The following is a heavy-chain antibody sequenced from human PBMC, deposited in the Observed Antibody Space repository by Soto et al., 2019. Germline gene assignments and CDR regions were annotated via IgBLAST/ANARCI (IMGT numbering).Heavy chain of an antibody. CDR2: IYPGGSNI. V-gene: IGHV5-51*01. J-gene: IGHJ4*02. Sequence: GESLKISCKGSGYNFANYWIGWVRQMTGKGLEWLGIIYPGGSNIAYSPSFQGQVTLSADKSISTAYLQWSSLKASDTAIYYCARHASFSTWNYFDYWGQGNMVTVSS. D-gene: IGHD1-1*01. CDR3: ARHASFSTWNYFDY. CDR1: GYNFANYW.